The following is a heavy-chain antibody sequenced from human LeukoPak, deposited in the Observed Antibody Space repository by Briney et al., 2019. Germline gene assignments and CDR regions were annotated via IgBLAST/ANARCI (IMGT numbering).Heavy chain of an antibody. CDR1: GYTFTSYG. CDR3: ARYDFGVVIIGYYYMDV. CDR2: INAYNGNT. J-gene: IGHJ6*03. D-gene: IGHD3-3*01. V-gene: IGHV1-18*01. Sequence: ASVKVSCKASGYTFTSYGISWVRQAPGQGLEWMGWINAYNGNTNYAQKLQGRVTMTTDTSTSTAYMELRSLRSDDTAVYYCARYDFGVVIIGYYYMDVWGKGTTVTVSS.